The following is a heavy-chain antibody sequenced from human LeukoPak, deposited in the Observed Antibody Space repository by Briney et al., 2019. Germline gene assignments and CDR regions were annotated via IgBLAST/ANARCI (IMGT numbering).Heavy chain of an antibody. J-gene: IGHJ6*04. CDR2: ISAYNGNT. D-gene: IGHD2-2*01. Sequence: GASVKVSCKASGYAFTSYGISWVRQAPGQGLEWMGWISAYNGNTNYAQKLQGRVTMTTDTSTSTAYMELRSLRSDDTAVYYCARETFVVVPAAPNGMDVWGKGTTVTVSS. V-gene: IGHV1-18*01. CDR1: GYAFTSYG. CDR3: ARETFVVVPAAPNGMDV.